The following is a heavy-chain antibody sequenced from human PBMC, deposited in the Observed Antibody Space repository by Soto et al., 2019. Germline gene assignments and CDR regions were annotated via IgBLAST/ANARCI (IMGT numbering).Heavy chain of an antibody. D-gene: IGHD3-10*01. J-gene: IGHJ4*02. V-gene: IGHV3-23*01. CDR1: GLTVSSYA. CDR3: ARVWRYYGSGSYFGRWDY. Sequence: PGGSLGLSCAASGLTVSSYAMSGVRKAPGKGLEWVSAISGSGGSTYYADSVKGRFTISRDNSKNTLYLQMNSLRAADTAVYYCARVWRYYGSGSYFGRWDYWGQGTLVTVSS. CDR2: ISGSGGST.